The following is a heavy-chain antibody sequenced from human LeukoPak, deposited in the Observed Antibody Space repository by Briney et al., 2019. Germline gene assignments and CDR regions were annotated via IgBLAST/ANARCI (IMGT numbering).Heavy chain of an antibody. CDR2: ISYDGSNK. D-gene: IGHD1-26*01. CDR3: ARIVGATMGDDY. V-gene: IGHV3-30*04. Sequence: GGSLRLSCAASGFTFSSYAMHWVRQAPGKGLEWVAVISYDGSNKYYADSVKGRLTISRDNSKNTLYLQMNSLRAEDTAVYYCARIVGATMGDDYWGQGTLVTVSS. J-gene: IGHJ4*02. CDR1: GFTFSSYA.